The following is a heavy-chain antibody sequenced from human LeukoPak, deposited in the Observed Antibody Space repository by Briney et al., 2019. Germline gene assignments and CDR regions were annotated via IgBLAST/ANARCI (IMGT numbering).Heavy chain of an antibody. V-gene: IGHV1-69*05. CDR2: IIPIFGTA. Sequence: GSSVKVSCKASGGTFSSYAISWVRQAPGQGLEWMGGIIPIFGTANYAQKFQGRVTMTRDTSTSTVYMELSSLRSEDTAVYYCARDLKSYPGPDYWGQGTLVTVSS. CDR1: GGTFSSYA. CDR3: ARDLKSYPGPDY. J-gene: IGHJ4*02.